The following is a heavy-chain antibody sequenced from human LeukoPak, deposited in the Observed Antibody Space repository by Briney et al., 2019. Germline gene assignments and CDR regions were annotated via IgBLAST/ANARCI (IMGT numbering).Heavy chain of an antibody. CDR2: IRYDGTKK. D-gene: IGHD3-9*01. CDR3: AKDSTRYYGVLTVNLREKGALDY. CDR1: GFTVSSNY. Sequence: GGSLRLSCAASGFTVSSNYMSWVRQAPGKGLEWVAFIRYDGTKKYYADSVRGRFTVSKDNSKNTLYLQMNSLRAEDTAVYYCAKDSTRYYGVLTVNLREKGALDYWGQGTLVTVSS. J-gene: IGHJ4*02. V-gene: IGHV3-30*02.